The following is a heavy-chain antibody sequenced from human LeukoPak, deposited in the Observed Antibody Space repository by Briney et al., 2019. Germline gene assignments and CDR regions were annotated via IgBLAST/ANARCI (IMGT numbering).Heavy chain of an antibody. CDR2: ISSTSTYI. CDR3: ARAPFALGELSCHFDY. Sequence: PGGSLRLSCAASGFTFSGYSMNWVRQAPGRGLEWVSSISSTSTYIDYADSVKGRFTISRDNAKNSLYLQMNSLRAEDTAVYYCARAPFALGELSCHFDYWGQGTLVTVSS. V-gene: IGHV3-21*01. CDR1: GFTFSGYS. D-gene: IGHD3-16*02. J-gene: IGHJ4*02.